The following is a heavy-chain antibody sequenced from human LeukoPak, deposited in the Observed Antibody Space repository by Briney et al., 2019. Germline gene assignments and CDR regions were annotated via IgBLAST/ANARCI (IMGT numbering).Heavy chain of an antibody. J-gene: IGHJ6*02. Sequence: GGSLRLSCAASGFTFSSFAMHWVRQAPGKGLEYVSDISSNGGSTYYANSVKGRFTISRDNSKNTLYLQMGSLRAEDMAVYYCARDQTRDYYILTGWIGPYYGMDVWGQGTTVTVSS. CDR1: GFTFSSFA. D-gene: IGHD3-9*01. CDR3: ARDQTRDYYILTGWIGPYYGMDV. CDR2: ISSNGGST. V-gene: IGHV3-64*01.